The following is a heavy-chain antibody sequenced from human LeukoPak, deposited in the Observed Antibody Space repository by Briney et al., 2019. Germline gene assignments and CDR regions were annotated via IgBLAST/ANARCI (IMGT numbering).Heavy chain of an antibody. V-gene: IGHV3-30-3*01. Sequence: GRSLRLSCAVSGFTFSSYAMHWVRQAPGKGLKWVAVISYDGSNKYYADSVKGRFTISRDNSKNTLYLQMNSLRAEGTAVYYCARDFNLSVAGPYWGQGTLVTVSS. J-gene: IGHJ4*02. CDR2: ISYDGSNK. D-gene: IGHD6-19*01. CDR3: ARDFNLSVAGPY. CDR1: GFTFSSYA.